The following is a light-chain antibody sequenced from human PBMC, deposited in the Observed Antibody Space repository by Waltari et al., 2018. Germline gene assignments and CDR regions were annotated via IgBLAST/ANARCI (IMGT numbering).Light chain of an antibody. CDR3: QQANSFPLT. CDR2: AAS. CDR1: RSVSSW. V-gene: IGKV1-12*01. Sequence: DIQMTQSPSSVSASVGDRVTISYRASRSVSSWLAWYQLKPGTDPKLLIYAASTLYTGVPPRFSGSGSGTDFNLTIKALQPEDFGTYFCQQANSFPLTFGGGTKVEIK. J-gene: IGKJ4*01.